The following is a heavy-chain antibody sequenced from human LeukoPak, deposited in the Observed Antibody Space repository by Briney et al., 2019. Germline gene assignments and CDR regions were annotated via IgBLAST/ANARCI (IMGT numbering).Heavy chain of an antibody. CDR3: ARSPKGYYDRVDY. J-gene: IGHJ4*02. CDR1: GGSISSGDYY. V-gene: IGHV4-30-4*01. Sequence: SQTLSLTCTVSGGSISSGDYYWSWIRQPPGKGLEWIGYIYYSGSTYYNPSLKSRVTISVDTSKNQFSLKLSSVTAADTAVYYCARSPKGYYDRVDYWGQGTLVTVSS. CDR2: IYYSGST. D-gene: IGHD3-22*01.